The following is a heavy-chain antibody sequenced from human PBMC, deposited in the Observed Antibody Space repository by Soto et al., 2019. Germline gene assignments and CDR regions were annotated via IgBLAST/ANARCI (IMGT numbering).Heavy chain of an antibody. CDR1: GFSLTSYS. CDR2: ISGSGSTK. Sequence: EVQLVESGGGLVQPGGSLRLSCAASGFSLTSYSMNWVRQARGKGLQWVAYISGSGSTKKYADSVKGRFTISRDNAENSVYLQMNSLGDEDTAVYYCARGAGYGDYGGYWGQGTLVTVSS. D-gene: IGHD4-17*01. CDR3: ARGAGYGDYGGY. V-gene: IGHV3-48*02. J-gene: IGHJ4*02.